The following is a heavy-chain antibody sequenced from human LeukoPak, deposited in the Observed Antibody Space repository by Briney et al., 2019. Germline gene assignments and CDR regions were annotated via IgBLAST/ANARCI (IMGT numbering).Heavy chain of an antibody. V-gene: IGHV4-4*07. CDR1: GVSISNYY. CDR3: ARGAAIMSDYFDY. D-gene: IGHD5-12*01. J-gene: IGHJ4*02. CDR2: IYSSGSA. Sequence: SETLSLTCSVSGVSISNYYWSWIRQPAEKGLEWIGRIYSSGSANYNPSLMSRVTMSVDTSKNRFSLKLSSVTAADTAVYYCARGAAIMSDYFDYWGQGVLVTVSS.